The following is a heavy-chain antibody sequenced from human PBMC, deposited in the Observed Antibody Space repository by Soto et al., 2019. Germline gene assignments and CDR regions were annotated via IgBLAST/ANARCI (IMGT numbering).Heavy chain of an antibody. CDR3: ASVSGSYDYYYYGMDV. Sequence: GGSLRLSCAASGFTVSSNYMSWVRQAPGKGLEWVSVIYSGGSTYYADSVKGRFTISRDNSKNTLYLQMNSLRAEDTAVYYCASVSGSYDYYYYGMDVWGQGTTVTVSS. J-gene: IGHJ6*02. V-gene: IGHV3-53*01. CDR1: GFTVSSNY. CDR2: IYSGGST. D-gene: IGHD3-10*01.